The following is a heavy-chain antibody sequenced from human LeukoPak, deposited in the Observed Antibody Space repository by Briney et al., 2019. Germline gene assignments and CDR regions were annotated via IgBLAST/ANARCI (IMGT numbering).Heavy chain of an antibody. V-gene: IGHV3-23*01. D-gene: IGHD3-22*01. CDR2: MNGNGGRI. CDR3: VKVAPSDYYDTTGYWGDH. Sequence: PGGSPRLSCAASGFTFSSYGMAWVRQAPGKGLEWVSGMNGNGGRIYYADSVKGRFTISRDNSKNTLYLQMNSLRAEDTAVYYCVKVAPSDYYDTTGYWGDHWGQGTLVTVSS. J-gene: IGHJ4*02. CDR1: GFTFSSYG.